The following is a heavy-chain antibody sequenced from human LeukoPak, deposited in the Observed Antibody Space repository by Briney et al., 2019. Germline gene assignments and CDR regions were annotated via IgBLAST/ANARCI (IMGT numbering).Heavy chain of an antibody. J-gene: IGHJ4*02. D-gene: IGHD3-22*01. CDR2: ISAYNGNT. CDR3: ALYYCDSSGYYLLFDY. Sequence: ASVKVSCKASGYTFTSYGISWVRQAPGQGLEWMGWISAYNGNTNYAQKLQGRVTMTTDTSTSTAYMELRSLRSDDTAVYYCALYYCDSSGYYLLFDYWGQGTLVTVSS. V-gene: IGHV1-18*01. CDR1: GYTFTSYG.